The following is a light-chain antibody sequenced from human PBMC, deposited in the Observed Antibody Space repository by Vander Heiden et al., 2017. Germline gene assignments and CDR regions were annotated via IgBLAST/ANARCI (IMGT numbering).Light chain of an antibody. V-gene: IGKV1-39*01. Sequence: DIQMTQSPSSLSASVGDSVTITCRASQSISSYLNWYQQKPGKAPKLLIYAASSLQSGVPSRFSGSGSGTDFTLTISSLQPEDFATYYCQQSYTFGHGTKVDIK. CDR2: AAS. CDR1: QSISSY. CDR3: QQSYT. J-gene: IGKJ3*01.